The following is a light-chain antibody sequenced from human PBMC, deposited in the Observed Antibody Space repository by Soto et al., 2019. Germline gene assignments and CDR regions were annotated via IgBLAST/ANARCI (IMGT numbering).Light chain of an antibody. CDR2: DAS. CDR1: QSVSSSS. V-gene: IGKV3-20*01. Sequence: EIVLTQSPGTLSLSPGERATLFCRASQSVSSSSLAWYQQKPGQAPRLPIYDASNRATGIPDRFSGSGSGTDFTLTISRLEPEDFAVYYCQQYGSSPRTFGQGTKVDI. CDR3: QQYGSSPRT. J-gene: IGKJ1*01.